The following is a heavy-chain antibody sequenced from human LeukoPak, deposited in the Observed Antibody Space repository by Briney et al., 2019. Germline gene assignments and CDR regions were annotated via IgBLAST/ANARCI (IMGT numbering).Heavy chain of an antibody. Sequence: GGSLRLSCAASGFTFNSYWMHWVRQAPGKGLEWVAVISYDGSNKYYADSVKGRFTISRDNSKNTLYLQMNSLRAEDTAVYYCAREGRTHPHFDYWGQGTLVTVSS. J-gene: IGHJ4*02. D-gene: IGHD3-10*01. CDR3: AREGRTHPHFDY. CDR1: GFTFNSYW. V-gene: IGHV3-30-3*01. CDR2: ISYDGSNK.